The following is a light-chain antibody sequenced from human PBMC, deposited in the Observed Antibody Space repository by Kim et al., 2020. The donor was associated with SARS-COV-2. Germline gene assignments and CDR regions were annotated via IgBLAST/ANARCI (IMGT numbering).Light chain of an antibody. J-gene: IGLJ3*02. CDR1: NSNIGNNY. Sequence: PGRRVTISCSGGNSNIGNNYVSWYQQLPRAAPKLIIFHNDNRPAAIPDRFSGSKSGTSATLGISGLQTGDEADYYCGTWDSSLGWVFGGGTQLTVL. CDR3: GTWDSSLGWV. V-gene: IGLV1-51*01. CDR2: HND.